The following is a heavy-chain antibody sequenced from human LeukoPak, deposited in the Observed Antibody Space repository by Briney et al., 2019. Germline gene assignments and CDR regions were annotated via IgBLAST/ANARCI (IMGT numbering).Heavy chain of an antibody. CDR1: GGYISNYY. D-gene: IGHD1-26*01. J-gene: IGHJ3*02. Sequence: SETLSLTCTVSGGYISNYYWSWIRQPPGKGLEWVGYVYYSGTTKYNPSLKSRVNISVDTSENQFSMKLTYLTAADTAVYYCARDLGYSGNYGAFDIWGQGTRVTVSS. CDR3: ARDLGYSGNYGAFDI. V-gene: IGHV4-59*12. CDR2: VYYSGTT.